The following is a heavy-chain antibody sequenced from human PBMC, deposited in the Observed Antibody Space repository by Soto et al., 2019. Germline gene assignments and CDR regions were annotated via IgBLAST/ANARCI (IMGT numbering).Heavy chain of an antibody. CDR1: GGSFSGYY. J-gene: IGHJ6*03. V-gene: IGHV4-34*01. CDR3: ARGRGYYYYMDV. CDR2: INHSGST. Sequence: SETLSLTCAVYGGSFSGYYWSWIRQPPGKGLEWIGEINHSGSTNYNPSLKSRVTISVDTSKNQFSLKLSSVTAADTAVYYCARGRGYYYYMDVWGKGTTVTVSS.